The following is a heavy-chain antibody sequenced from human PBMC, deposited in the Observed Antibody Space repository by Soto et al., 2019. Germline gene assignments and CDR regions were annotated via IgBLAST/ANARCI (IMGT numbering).Heavy chain of an antibody. CDR1: GGSFSGYY. CDR3: AAVAHYYYYGMDV. J-gene: IGHJ6*02. V-gene: IGHV4-34*01. Sequence: SETLSLTCAVYGGSFSGYYWSWIRQPPGKGLEWIGEINHSGSTNYNPSLKSRVTISVDTSKNQFSLKLSSVTAADTAVYYCAAVAHYYYYGMDVWGQGTTVTVSS. D-gene: IGHD5-12*01. CDR2: INHSGST.